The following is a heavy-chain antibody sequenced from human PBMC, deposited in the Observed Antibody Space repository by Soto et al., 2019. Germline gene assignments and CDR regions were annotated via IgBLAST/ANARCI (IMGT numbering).Heavy chain of an antibody. V-gene: IGHV1-2*02. CDR3: GRGRSGQLVVYY. Sequence: ASVKVSCKASVYTFTGHYIHWVRQAPGQGPEWMGEIGPASGDTRYAQKFQGRVTMTRDTSINKVYMELNHLRADGTAVYYCGRGRSGQLVVYYWGQGTPVTVSS. D-gene: IGHD3-10*01. J-gene: IGHJ4*02. CDR2: IGPASGDT. CDR1: VYTFTGHY.